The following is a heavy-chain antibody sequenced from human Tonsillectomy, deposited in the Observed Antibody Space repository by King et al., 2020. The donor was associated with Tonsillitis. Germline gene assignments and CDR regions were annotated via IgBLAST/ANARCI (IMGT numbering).Heavy chain of an antibody. V-gene: IGHV3-30*03. Sequence: QLVQSGGGVVQPGGALRLSCSASGFIVTSYDINVVLQAPGRVRGRLAVTSYDVSVKNYAESVKGRFTVSRDNAKSMLYLQMNSLRAEDTAVYYCARIWGFCSGGRCHQDYWGQGTLVTVSS. CDR1: GFIVTSYD. D-gene: IGHD2-15*01. J-gene: IGHJ4*02. CDR2: TSYDVSVK. CDR3: ARIWGFCSGGRCHQDY.